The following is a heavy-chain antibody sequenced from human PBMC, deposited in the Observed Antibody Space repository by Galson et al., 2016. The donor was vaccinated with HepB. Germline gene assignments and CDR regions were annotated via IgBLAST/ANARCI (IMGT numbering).Heavy chain of an antibody. Sequence: SETLSPTCTVSGGSISSSSYYWGWIRQPPGKGLQWIGSIYYTGSTYYDPSLTSRVTISVDTSKNQFSLRLKAVTAADTAVYYRARGLIYESSAGPRGWSVSRDYRGMDVWGQGTTVTVSS. J-gene: IGHJ6*02. CDR2: IYYTGST. CDR3: ARGLIYESSAGPRGWSVSRDYRGMDV. V-gene: IGHV4-39*07. D-gene: IGHD6-19*01. CDR1: GGSISSSSYY.